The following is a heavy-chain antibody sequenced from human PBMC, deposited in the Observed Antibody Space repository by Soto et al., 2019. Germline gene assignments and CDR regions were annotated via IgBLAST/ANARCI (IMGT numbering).Heavy chain of an antibody. CDR1: GFTFSSYG. V-gene: IGHV3-7*01. D-gene: IGHD5-12*01. CDR3: EAQVATGY. Sequence: GGSLRLSCAASGFTFSSYGMSWVRQAPGKGLEWVANIKQDGSEKYYVDSVKGRFTISRDNAKNSLYLQMNSLRAEDTAVYYCEAQVATGYWGQGTLVTVSS. J-gene: IGHJ4*02. CDR2: IKQDGSEK.